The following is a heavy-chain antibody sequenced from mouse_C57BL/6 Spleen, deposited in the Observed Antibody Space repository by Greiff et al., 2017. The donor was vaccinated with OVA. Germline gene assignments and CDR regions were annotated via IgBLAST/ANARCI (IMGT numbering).Heavy chain of an antibody. Sequence: EVMLVESGGGLVKPGGSLKLSCAASGFTFSDYGMHWVRQAPEKGLEWVAYISSGSSTIYYADTVKGRFTISRDNAKNTLFLQMTSLRSEDTAMYYCARDFTTVVAPSVDYWGQGTSVTVSS. CDR3: ARDFTTVVAPSVDY. CDR1: GFTFSDYG. D-gene: IGHD1-1*01. J-gene: IGHJ4*01. V-gene: IGHV5-17*01. CDR2: ISSGSSTI.